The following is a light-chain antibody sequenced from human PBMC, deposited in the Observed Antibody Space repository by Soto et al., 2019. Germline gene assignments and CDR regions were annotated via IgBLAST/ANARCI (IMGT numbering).Light chain of an antibody. V-gene: IGKV2-30*01. CDR1: QSLVDSDGNTY. CDR3: LQGPHWPYT. Sequence: DVVMTQSPLSLPVTLGQPASISCRSSQSLVDSDGNTYLNWFQQRPGQSTRRLIYKVSNRDSAVPDRVSGSGSGIDFTVKISRVEAEDVGVYYCLQGPHWPYTFGQWTKLEIK. CDR2: KVS. J-gene: IGKJ2*01.